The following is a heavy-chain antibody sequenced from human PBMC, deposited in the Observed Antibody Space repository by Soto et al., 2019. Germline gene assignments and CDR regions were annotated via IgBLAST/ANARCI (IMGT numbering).Heavy chain of an antibody. Sequence: GGSLRLSCAASGFTFSSYAMHWVRQAPGKGLEWVAVISYDGSNKYYADSVKGRFTISRDNSKNTLYLQMNSLRAEDTALYYCARVLGYSYGYSDYWGQGTLVTVSS. V-gene: IGHV3-30-3*01. CDR2: ISYDGSNK. CDR3: ARVLGYSYGYSDY. D-gene: IGHD5-18*01. J-gene: IGHJ4*02. CDR1: GFTFSSYA.